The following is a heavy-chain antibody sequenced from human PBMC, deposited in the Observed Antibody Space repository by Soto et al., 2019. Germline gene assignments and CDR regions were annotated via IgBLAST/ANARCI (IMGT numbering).Heavy chain of an antibody. Sequence: GGSLRLSCAASGFTFSSYWMSWVRQAPGKGLEWVANIKQDGSEKYYVDSVKGRFTISRDNAKNSLYLQMNSLRAEDTAVYYCARDEPSAAGTYYYYYGMDVWGQGTTVTVSS. V-gene: IGHV3-7*05. D-gene: IGHD6-13*01. CDR2: IKQDGSEK. J-gene: IGHJ6*02. CDR3: ARDEPSAAGTYYYYYGMDV. CDR1: GFTFSSYW.